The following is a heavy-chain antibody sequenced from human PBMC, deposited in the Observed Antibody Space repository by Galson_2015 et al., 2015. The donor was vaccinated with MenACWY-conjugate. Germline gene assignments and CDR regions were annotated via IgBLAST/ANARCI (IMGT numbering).Heavy chain of an antibody. CDR2: VSKSGGTT. Sequence: SLRLSCAASGFTFSNYAMTWVRQAPGKGLEWVSCVSKSGGTTYYADSAKGRFTISRDNSKDTLYLQMNGLRAEDTALYYCAKLHGDIWAGYHADWYFDLWGRGTLSLSPQ. CDR1: GFTFSNYA. D-gene: IGHD3-9*01. CDR3: AKLHGDIWAGYHADWYFDL. V-gene: IGHV3-23*01. J-gene: IGHJ2*01.